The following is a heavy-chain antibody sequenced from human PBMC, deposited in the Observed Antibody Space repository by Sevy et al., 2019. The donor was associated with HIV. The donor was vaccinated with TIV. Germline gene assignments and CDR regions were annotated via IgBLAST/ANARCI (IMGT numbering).Heavy chain of an antibody. CDR3: ARVDANYDKGFDP. J-gene: IGHJ5*02. CDR1: GFTFSSYE. D-gene: IGHD3-22*01. V-gene: IGHV3-48*03. CDR2: ISSSGTTI. Sequence: GGSLRLSCEASGFTFSSYEMNWVRQAPGKGLEWVSYISSSGTTIKYADSVKGRFTIARDNAKNSLYMQMNSLRAEDKAVYYCARVDANYDKGFDPWGQGTLVTVSS.